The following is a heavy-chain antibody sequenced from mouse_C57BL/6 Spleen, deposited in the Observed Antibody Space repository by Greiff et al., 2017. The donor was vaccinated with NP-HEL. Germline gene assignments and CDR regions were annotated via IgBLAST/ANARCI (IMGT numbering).Heavy chain of an antibody. V-gene: IGHV1-69*01. Sequence: QVQLQQPGAELVMPGASVKLSCKASGYTFTSYWMHWVKQRPGQGLEWIGEIDPSDSYTNYNQEFKGKSTLTVDKSSSTAYMQLSSLTSEDSAVYYCARSRNYYGSSYSWFAYWGQGTLVTVSA. CDR3: ARSRNYYGSSYSWFAY. D-gene: IGHD1-1*01. J-gene: IGHJ3*01. CDR1: GYTFTSYW. CDR2: IDPSDSYT.